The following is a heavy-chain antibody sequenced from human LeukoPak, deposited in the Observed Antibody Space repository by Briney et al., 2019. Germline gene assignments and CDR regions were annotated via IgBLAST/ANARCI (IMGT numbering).Heavy chain of an antibody. V-gene: IGHV3-66*02. CDR1: GFTVSSNY. D-gene: IGHD3-10*01. CDR3: AREGLLWFGELTSAEYYFDY. Sequence: GGSLRLSCAASGFTVSSNYMSWVRQAPGKGLEWVSVIYSGGSTYYADSVKGRFTISRDNSKNTLYLQMNSLRAEDTAVYYCAREGLLWFGELTSAEYYFDYWGQGTLVTVSS. CDR2: IYSGGST. J-gene: IGHJ4*02.